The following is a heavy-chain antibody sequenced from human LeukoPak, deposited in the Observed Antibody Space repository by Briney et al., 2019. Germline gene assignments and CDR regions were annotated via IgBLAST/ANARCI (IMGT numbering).Heavy chain of an antibody. J-gene: IGHJ5*02. CDR2: IIPILGIA. CDR3: ARDVVVAARVLGWFDP. CDR1: GGTFSSYA. V-gene: IGHV1-69*04. Sequence: SVKVSCKASGGTFSSYAISWVRQAPGQGLEWMGRIIPILGIANYAQKFQGRVTITADKSTSTAYMELSSLRSEDTAVYYCARDVVVAARVLGWFDPWGQGTLVTVSS. D-gene: IGHD2-15*01.